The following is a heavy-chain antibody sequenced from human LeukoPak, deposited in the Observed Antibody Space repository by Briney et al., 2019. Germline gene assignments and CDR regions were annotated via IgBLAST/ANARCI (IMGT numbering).Heavy chain of an antibody. CDR3: ARDFHDFWSGPLYNWFDP. CDR1: GDSIRSSY. V-gene: IGHV4-59*01. Sequence: SETLSLTCTDSGDSIRSSYGSWMPEPPEKGLEWMGYIYYSGRTNYNPSLKSRVTISVDTPKNQFSLKLSSVTAADTAVYYCARDFHDFWSGPLYNWFDPWGQGTLVTVSS. CDR2: IYYSGRT. J-gene: IGHJ5*02. D-gene: IGHD3-3*01.